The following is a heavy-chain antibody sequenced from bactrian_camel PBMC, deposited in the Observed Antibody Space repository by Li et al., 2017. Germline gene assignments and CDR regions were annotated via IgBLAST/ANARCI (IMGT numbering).Heavy chain of an antibody. CDR3: ATAGYVLGHFRD. D-gene: IGHD1*01. Sequence: HVQLVESGGGSVQVGETLRLSCTVSGLTFADYAMGWFRQNPGKEREGVAVIMYSDGGTRYADSVKGRFTISRDNAKNTVHLQMDSLKSEDTALYYCATAGYVLGHFRDWGQGTQVTVS. J-gene: IGHJ6*01. CDR1: GLTFADYA. V-gene: IGHV3S63*01. CDR2: IMYSDGGT.